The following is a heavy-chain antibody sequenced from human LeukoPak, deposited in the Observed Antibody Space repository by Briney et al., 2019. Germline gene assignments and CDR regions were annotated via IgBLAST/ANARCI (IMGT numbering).Heavy chain of an antibody. CDR2: ISTSGSSV. Sequence: PGGTLRLSCSASGFIFRNYGMNWVRQAPGEGLEWISYISTSGSSVKYADSVKGRFTISRDNAKNSLYLQMDSLRTEDTAIYYCTTDHVGATVEFDSWGQGTPVTVSS. D-gene: IGHD1-26*01. CDR1: GFIFRNYG. J-gene: IGHJ4*02. V-gene: IGHV3-48*04. CDR3: TTDHVGATVEFDS.